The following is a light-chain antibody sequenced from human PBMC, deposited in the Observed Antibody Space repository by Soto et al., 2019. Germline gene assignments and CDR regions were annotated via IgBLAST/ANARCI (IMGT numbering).Light chain of an antibody. CDR3: QQRSNWRIT. J-gene: IGKJ5*01. CDR1: QSVSSY. CDR2: DAS. V-gene: IGKV3-11*01. Sequence: EIVLTQSPATLSLSPGERSTLSCRASQSVSSYLAWYQQKPGQXPRXXIYDASNRATGIPARFSGSGSGTDLTITISSLEPEDFEVYYCQQRSNWRITFGQGTRLEIK.